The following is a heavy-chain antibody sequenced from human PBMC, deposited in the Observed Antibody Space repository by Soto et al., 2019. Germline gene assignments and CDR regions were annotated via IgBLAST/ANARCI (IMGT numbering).Heavy chain of an antibody. Sequence: PSDTLSLTFPLYGASFSGYYWTWIRQPPGTGREWIGEINHRGSTHYNPSLKRPVTISVDTSKNQFSLKLTSVTAAETAVYYCARDKINGLLDYWGQGNLVTVS. J-gene: IGHJ4*02. CDR3: ARDKINGLLDY. CDR1: GASFSGYY. D-gene: IGHD2-8*01. V-gene: IGHV4-34*01. CDR2: INHRGST.